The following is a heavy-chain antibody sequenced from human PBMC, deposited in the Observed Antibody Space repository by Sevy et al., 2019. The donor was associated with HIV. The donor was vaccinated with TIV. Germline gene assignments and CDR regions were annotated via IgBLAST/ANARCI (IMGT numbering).Heavy chain of an antibody. CDR2: ISGSGGGP. D-gene: IGHD2-2*01. Sequence: GGSLRLSCAASGFPFSSYAMNWVRQAPGKGLEWVSAISGSGGGPYYADSVKGRFTISRDKTKNTLYLQMNSLRSADTAIYYCAKDRVAVVGDAFDSWGQGTMVTVSS. V-gene: IGHV3-23*01. CDR1: GFPFSSYA. J-gene: IGHJ3*02. CDR3: AKDRVAVVGDAFDS.